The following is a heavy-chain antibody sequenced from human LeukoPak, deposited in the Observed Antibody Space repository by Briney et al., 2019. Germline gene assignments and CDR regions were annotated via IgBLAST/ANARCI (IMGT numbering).Heavy chain of an antibody. J-gene: IGHJ4*02. CDR1: GFTFSSYG. V-gene: IGHV3-23*01. D-gene: IGHD1-26*01. Sequence: GGTLRLSYAASGFTFSSYGMSWVRQAPGKGLEWVSAISGTGSSTYYADSVKGRFTISRDNSKNTLYLQMNSLRAEDTAVYYCAKGDTTWELPHDYWGQGTLVTVSS. CDR2: ISGTGSST. CDR3: AKGDTTWELPHDY.